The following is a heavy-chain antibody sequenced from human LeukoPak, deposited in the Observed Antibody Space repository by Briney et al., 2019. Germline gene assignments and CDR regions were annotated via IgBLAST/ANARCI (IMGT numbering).Heavy chain of an antibody. Sequence: GGSLRLSCEATGLIFSAYAMGWVRQVPGKGLEWVSIISGRTNSFRTYYADSVRGRFTISRDNSMNAVYLQMSSLRADDTAVYYCATGRAVPGSWYWFDPWGQGTLVTVSS. CDR1: GLIFSAYA. J-gene: IGHJ5*02. D-gene: IGHD6-19*01. V-gene: IGHV3-23*01. CDR3: ATGRAVPGSWYWFDP. CDR2: ISGRTNSFRT.